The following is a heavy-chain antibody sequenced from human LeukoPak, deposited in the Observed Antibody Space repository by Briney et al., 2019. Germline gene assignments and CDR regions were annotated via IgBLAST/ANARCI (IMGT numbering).Heavy chain of an antibody. Sequence: GSLRLSCVASGFTFSGYSMTWVRQAPGKGLEWVANIKHDGTEKYYVDSVKGRFTISRDNAQSSLFLQMSSLRAEDTAVYYCARVGTTSWYYWGQGTLVTVSS. CDR2: IKHDGTEK. CDR3: ARVGTTSWYY. D-gene: IGHD2-2*01. V-gene: IGHV3-7*01. CDR1: GFTFSGYS. J-gene: IGHJ4*02.